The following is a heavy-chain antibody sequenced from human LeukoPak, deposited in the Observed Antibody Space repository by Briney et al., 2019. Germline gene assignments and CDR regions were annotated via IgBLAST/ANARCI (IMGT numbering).Heavy chain of an antibody. CDR2: VRENGES. CDR3: ARQPANTAAFDM. J-gene: IGHJ3*02. Sequence: MASQTLSPTCTVFGPSINTYSWSWIRQPPGNGLEWIAYVRENGESNYNPSLKSRVAISLDTANNQISLRLNFVTAADTAIYYCARQPANTAAFDMWGVGTMVTVSS. V-gene: IGHV4-59*08. D-gene: IGHD5-18*01. CDR1: GPSINTYS.